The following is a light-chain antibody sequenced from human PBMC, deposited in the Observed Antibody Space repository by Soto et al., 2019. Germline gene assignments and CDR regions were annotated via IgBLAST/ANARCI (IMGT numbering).Light chain of an antibody. V-gene: IGLV1-51*01. Sequence: QSVLTQPPSVSAAPGQRVTISCSGSSSNIGNNYVSWYQQLPGTAPKLLIYDNNERPSGIPDRFSGSKSGTSATLGITAHQTGDDADYYCGTWDSSLSSVVFGGGTKLTVL. CDR2: DNN. CDR3: GTWDSSLSSVV. CDR1: SSNIGNNY. J-gene: IGLJ2*01.